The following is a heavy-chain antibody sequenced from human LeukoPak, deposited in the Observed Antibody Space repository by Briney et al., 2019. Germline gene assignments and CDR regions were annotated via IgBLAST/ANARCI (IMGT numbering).Heavy chain of an antibody. CDR1: GFTLSSYE. D-gene: IGHD2-15*01. Sequence: GGSMRLSCAASGFTLSSYEMNWVRQAPGKGLEWVSYISSSGSTIYYADSVKGRFTISRDNAKNSLYLQMNSLRAEDTAVYYCARDLRSGGSCYFDYWGQGTLVTVSS. J-gene: IGHJ4*02. V-gene: IGHV3-48*03. CDR3: ARDLRSGGSCYFDY. CDR2: ISSSGSTI.